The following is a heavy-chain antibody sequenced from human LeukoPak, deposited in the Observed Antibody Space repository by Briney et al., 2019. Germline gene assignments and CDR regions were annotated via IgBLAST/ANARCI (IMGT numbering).Heavy chain of an antibody. CDR1: GFTFSSYA. CDR2: ISGSGGST. V-gene: IGHV3-23*01. Sequence: GGSLRLSCAAFGFTFSSYAMSWVRQAPGKGLEWVSAISGSGGSTYYADSVKGRFTISRDNSKNTLYLQMNSLRAEDTAVYYCARIAAAGTFAPYWGQGTLVTVSS. J-gene: IGHJ4*02. CDR3: ARIAAAGTFAPY. D-gene: IGHD6-13*01.